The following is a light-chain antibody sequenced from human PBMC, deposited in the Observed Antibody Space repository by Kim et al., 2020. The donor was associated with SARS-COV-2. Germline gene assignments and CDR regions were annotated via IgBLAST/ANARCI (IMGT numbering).Light chain of an antibody. CDR1: SSDSGGGYD. V-gene: IGLV1-40*01. J-gene: IGLJ3*02. CDR2: GND. Sequence: VATASPGGSSDSGGGYDAHWYQQLPGSAPKLLIFGNDKRPSGVPDRISGSKSGTSASLAITGLRAKDEADYYCQSFDSGLGAPVFGGGTQLTVL. CDR3: QSFDSGLGAPV.